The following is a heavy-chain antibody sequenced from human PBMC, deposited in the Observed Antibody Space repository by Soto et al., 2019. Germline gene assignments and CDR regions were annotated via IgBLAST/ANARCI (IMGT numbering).Heavy chain of an antibody. CDR3: ARDGNGQRGSPH. V-gene: IGHV3-53*02. CDR2: IYSGGSI. CDR1: GFTVSNNF. D-gene: IGHD3-16*01. Sequence: VQLVESGGGLIQAGGSLRLSCAVSGFTVSNNFMMWVRQAPGKGLEWVSLIYSGGSISYADSVKGRFTITRDGSMNMLYLQMNSLTAEDTAVYYCARDGNGQRGSPHWGQGTLVTVSS. J-gene: IGHJ4*02.